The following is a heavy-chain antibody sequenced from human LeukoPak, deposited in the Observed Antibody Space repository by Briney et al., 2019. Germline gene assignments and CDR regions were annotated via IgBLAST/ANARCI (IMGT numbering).Heavy chain of an antibody. D-gene: IGHD6-19*01. Sequence: ASVKVSCKVSGYTLTELSMHWVRQAPGKGLEWMGGFDPEDGETIYAQKFQGRVTMTEDTSTDTAYMELSSLRSEDTAVYYCAAGWRSLYYYYYGMDVWGQGTTVTVPS. V-gene: IGHV1-24*01. J-gene: IGHJ6*02. CDR1: GYTLTELS. CDR3: AAGWRSLYYYYYGMDV. CDR2: FDPEDGET.